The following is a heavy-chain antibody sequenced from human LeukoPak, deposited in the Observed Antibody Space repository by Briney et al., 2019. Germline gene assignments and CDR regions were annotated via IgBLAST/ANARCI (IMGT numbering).Heavy chain of an antibody. D-gene: IGHD2-21*02. CDR1: GFTFSNAW. CDR2: IKSKTDGGTT. J-gene: IGHJ4*02. CDR3: TTKHIVVVTAILDY. Sequence: PGGSLRLSCAASGFTFSNAWMSWVRQAPGKGRDWVGRIKSKTDGGTTDYAAPVKGRFTISRDDSKNTLYLQMNSLKTEDTAVYYCTTKHIVVVTAILDYWGQGTLVTVSS. V-gene: IGHV3-15*01.